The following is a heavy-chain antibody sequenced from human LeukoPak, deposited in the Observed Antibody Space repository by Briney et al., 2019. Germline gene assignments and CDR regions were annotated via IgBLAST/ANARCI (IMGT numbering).Heavy chain of an antibody. D-gene: IGHD4-23*01. CDR2: IKPDGTKK. CDR1: GFTFSTYW. V-gene: IGHV3-7*01. J-gene: IGHJ4*02. Sequence: GGSLRLSCATSGFTFSTYWMTWVRQAPGKGLEWVANIKPDGTKKSYADFVEGRFTISRDNAKNSLYLQMNSLRAEDTAVYYCARDYGGSSPFDYWGRGTLVTVSS. CDR3: ARDYGGSSPFDY.